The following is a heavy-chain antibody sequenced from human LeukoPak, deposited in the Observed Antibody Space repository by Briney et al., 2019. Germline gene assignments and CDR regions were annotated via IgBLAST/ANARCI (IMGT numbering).Heavy chain of an antibody. CDR1: GYSFTSYW. D-gene: IGHD4-11*01. CDR3: ARQGPTVAFDY. CDR2: IYPGDSDT. J-gene: IGHJ4*02. V-gene: IGHV5-51*01. Sequence: GESLKISCKGFGYSFTSYWIAWVRQMPGKGLEWMGIIYPGDSDTRYSPSFQGQVTISGDKSISTVYLQWSSLKASDTAMYYCARQGPTVAFDYWGQGTLVTVSS.